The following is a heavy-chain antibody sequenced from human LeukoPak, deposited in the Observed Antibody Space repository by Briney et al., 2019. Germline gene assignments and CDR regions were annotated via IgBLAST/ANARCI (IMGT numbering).Heavy chain of an antibody. V-gene: IGHV1-2*02. Sequence: ASVKVSCKASGYTFTGYYMHWVRQAPGQGLEWMGWINPNSSGTNYAQKFQGRVTMTRDTSISTAYMELSRLRSDDTAVYYCARSDYYDSSGYYAHYFDYWGQGTLVTVSS. J-gene: IGHJ4*02. CDR3: ARSDYYDSSGYYAHYFDY. D-gene: IGHD3-22*01. CDR2: INPNSSGT. CDR1: GYTFTGYY.